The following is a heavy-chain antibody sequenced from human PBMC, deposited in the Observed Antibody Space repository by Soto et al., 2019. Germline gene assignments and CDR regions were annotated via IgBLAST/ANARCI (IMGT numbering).Heavy chain of an antibody. CDR3: ARRKRYFDYSMDV. Sequence: GESLKISCKGYGYSLTSYWIVWVRQMPGKGLEWMGIIYPGDSDTRYSPSFQGQVTISADKSISTAYLQWSSLKASDTAMYYCARRKRYFDYSMDVWGQGTTVTVSS. CDR2: IYPGDSDT. D-gene: IGHD3-9*01. CDR1: GYSLTSYW. J-gene: IGHJ6*02. V-gene: IGHV5-51*01.